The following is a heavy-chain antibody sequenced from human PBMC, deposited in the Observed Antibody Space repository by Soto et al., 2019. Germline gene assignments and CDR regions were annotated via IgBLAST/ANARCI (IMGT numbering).Heavy chain of an antibody. D-gene: IGHD3-10*01. J-gene: IGHJ3*02. Sequence: QLQLQESGPGLVKPSETLSLTCTVSGGSISSSSYYWGWIRQPPGKGLEWIGSIYYSGSTYYNPSLKSRVTISGDTSKNQFSLKLSSVTAADTAVYYCARLITMVRGVTGVLARFDIWGQGTMVTVSS. CDR2: IYYSGST. CDR3: ARLITMVRGVTGVLARFDI. V-gene: IGHV4-39*01. CDR1: GGSISSSSYY.